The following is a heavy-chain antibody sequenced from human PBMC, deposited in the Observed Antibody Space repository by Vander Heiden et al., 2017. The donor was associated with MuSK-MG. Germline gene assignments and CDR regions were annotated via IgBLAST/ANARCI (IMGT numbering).Heavy chain of an antibody. CDR3: ARDSSRIKQVYFHY. Sequence: EVQLVESGGGLVKPGGSLRLSCAAPGFTFSSYSMNWVRQAPGKGLEWVSSISSSSSYIYYADSVKGRFTISRDNAKNSLYLQMNSVRAEDTAVYYCARDSSRIKQVYFHYWGQGTLVTVSS. J-gene: IGHJ4*02. CDR2: ISSSSSYI. D-gene: IGHD5-18*01. V-gene: IGHV3-21*01. CDR1: GFTFSSYS.